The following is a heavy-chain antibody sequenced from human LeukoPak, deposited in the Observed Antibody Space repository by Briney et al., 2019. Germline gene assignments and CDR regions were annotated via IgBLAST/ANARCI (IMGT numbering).Heavy chain of an antibody. CDR2: ISSSGSTI. CDR3: ARDGAAADSYFDY. Sequence: GRSLRLSRAASGFTFSDSYTSWIRQAPGKGLEWVSYISSSGSTIYYADSVKGRFTISRDNAKNSLYLQMSSLRVEDTAVYYCARDGAAADSYFDYWGQGTLVTVSS. D-gene: IGHD6-13*01. J-gene: IGHJ4*02. CDR1: GFTFSDSY. V-gene: IGHV3-11*04.